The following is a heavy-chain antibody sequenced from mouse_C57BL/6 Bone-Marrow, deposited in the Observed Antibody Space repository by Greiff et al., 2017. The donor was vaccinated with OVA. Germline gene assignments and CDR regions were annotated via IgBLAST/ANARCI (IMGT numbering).Heavy chain of an antibody. CDR3: ARGELRLPWFAY. CDR1: GYTFTSYW. J-gene: IGHJ3*01. Sequence: QVHVKQSGAELVKPGASVKLSCKASGYTFTSYWMHWVKQRPGRGLEWIGRIDPNSGGTKYNAKFQSKATLTVDKPSSTAYMQLSSLTSEDSAVYYCARGELRLPWFAYWGQGTLVTVS. D-gene: IGHD3-2*02. V-gene: IGHV1-62-3*01. CDR2: IDPNSGGT.